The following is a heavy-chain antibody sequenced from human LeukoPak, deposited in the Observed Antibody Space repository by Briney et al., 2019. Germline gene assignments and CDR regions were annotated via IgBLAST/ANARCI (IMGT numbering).Heavy chain of an antibody. D-gene: IGHD4-17*01. J-gene: IGHJ4*02. V-gene: IGHV4-59*01. CDR1: GGSISSYY. Sequence: SETLSLTCTVSGGSISSYYWSWIRQPPGKGLEWIGYIYYSGSTNYNPSLKSRVTIAVDTSKNQFSLKLFSVTTADTAVYYCARGDYPTHFDSWGQGTLVTVSS. CDR3: ARGDYPTHFDS. CDR2: IYYSGST.